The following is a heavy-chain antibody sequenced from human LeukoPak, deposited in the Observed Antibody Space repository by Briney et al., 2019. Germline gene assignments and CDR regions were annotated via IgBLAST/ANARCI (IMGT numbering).Heavy chain of an antibody. J-gene: IGHJ4*02. D-gene: IGHD3-9*01. Sequence: GGSLRLSCAASGFTFSSYAMSWVRQAPGKGLEWVSAISGSGGSTYYADSVKGRFTISRDNSKNSLYLQMNSLRAEDTAVYYCAGPVLTGYYSDYFDYWGQGTLVTVSS. CDR3: AGPVLTGYYSDYFDY. CDR2: ISGSGGST. V-gene: IGHV3-23*01. CDR1: GFTFSSYA.